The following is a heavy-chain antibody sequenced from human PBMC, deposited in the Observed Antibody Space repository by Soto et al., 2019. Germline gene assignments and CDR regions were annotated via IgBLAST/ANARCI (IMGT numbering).Heavy chain of an antibody. D-gene: IGHD1-26*01. CDR2: ISAYNGNT. CDR1: GYTFTSYG. Sequence: QVQLVQSGAEVKKPGASVKVSCKASGYTFTSYGISWVRQAPGQGLEWMGWISAYNGNTNYAQKLQGRVTMTTDTSTSTASMELRSLRSDDTAVYYCAREWRSSGSYSNWFAPWGQGTLVTVSS. V-gene: IGHV1-18*04. J-gene: IGHJ5*02. CDR3: AREWRSSGSYSNWFAP.